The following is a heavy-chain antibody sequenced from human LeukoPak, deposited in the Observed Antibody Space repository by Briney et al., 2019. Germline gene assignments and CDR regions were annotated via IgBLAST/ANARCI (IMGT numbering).Heavy chain of an antibody. CDR2: IYYSGST. CDR1: GGSIRSYY. J-gene: IGHJ4*02. V-gene: IGHV4-59*01. Sequence: SETLSLTCTVSGGSIRSYYWSCVRQPPGKGLEWIGHIYYSGSTNYNPSLKSRLTISIDTSKNQFSLRLSSVTAADTAVYYCARESGAHPGHSSPHRPDDYWGQGTLVTVSS. D-gene: IGHD6-13*01. CDR3: ARESGAHPGHSSPHRPDDY.